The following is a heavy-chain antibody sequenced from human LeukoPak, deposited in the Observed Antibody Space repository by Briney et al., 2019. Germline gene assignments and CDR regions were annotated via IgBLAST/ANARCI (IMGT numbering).Heavy chain of an antibody. CDR1: GGSISSGDYY. CDR3: ARYCSSTSCSYFDY. V-gene: IGHV4-30-4*01. CDR2: FYYSGST. D-gene: IGHD2-2*01. Sequence: PSQTLSLTCTVSGGSISSGDYYWSWIRQPPGKGLEWIGYFYYSGSTYYNPSLKSRVTISVDTSKNQFSLKLSSVTAADTAVYYCARYCSSTSCSYFDYWGQGTLVTVSS. J-gene: IGHJ4*02.